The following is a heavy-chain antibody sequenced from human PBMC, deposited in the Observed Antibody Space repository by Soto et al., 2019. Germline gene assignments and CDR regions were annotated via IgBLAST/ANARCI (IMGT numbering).Heavy chain of an antibody. CDR3: TREVDYGDYEGDY. V-gene: IGHV3-49*03. D-gene: IGHD4-17*01. CDR1: GFTFGDYA. Sequence: GGSLRLSCTASGFTFGDYAMSWFRQAPGKGLEWVGFIRSKAYGGTTEYAASVKGRFTISRDDSKSIAYLQMNSLKTEDTAVYYCTREVDYGDYEGDYWGQGTLVTVSS. J-gene: IGHJ4*02. CDR2: IRSKAYGGTT.